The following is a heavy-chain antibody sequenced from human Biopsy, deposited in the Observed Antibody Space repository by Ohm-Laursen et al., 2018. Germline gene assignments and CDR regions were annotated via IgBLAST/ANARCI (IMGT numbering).Heavy chain of an antibody. V-gene: IGHV4-59*11. CDR1: YCSISGHF. CDR2: IYYTGST. J-gene: IGHJ4*02. D-gene: IGHD3-16*01. Sequence: SETLSLTCAVTYCSISGHFWIWIRQAPGKGLEWIGYIYYTGSTNYNPSVKSRVTISVDTSKNQFSLKLNSVTAADTAVYFCARDSRGGHLNTTLITGKNLDSWGQGILVTVSS. CDR3: ARDSRGGHLNTTLITGKNLDS.